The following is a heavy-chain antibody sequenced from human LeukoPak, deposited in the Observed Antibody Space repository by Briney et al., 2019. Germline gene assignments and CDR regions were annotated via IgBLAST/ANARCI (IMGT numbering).Heavy chain of an antibody. CDR2: IWYDGSNK. CDR3: AKDIYCGGDCYIRAGDS. V-gene: IGHV3-33*06. D-gene: IGHD2-21*02. J-gene: IGHJ4*02. CDR1: GFTFSSYG. Sequence: GRSLRLSCAASGFTFSSYGMHWVRQAPGKGLEWVAVIWYDGSNKYYADSVKGRFTISRDNSKNTLYLQMNSLRAEDTAIYYCAKDIYCGGDCYIRAGDSWGQGTLVTVSS.